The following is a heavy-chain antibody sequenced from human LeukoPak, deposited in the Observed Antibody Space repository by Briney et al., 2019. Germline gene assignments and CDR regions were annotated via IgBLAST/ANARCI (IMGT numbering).Heavy chain of an antibody. CDR1: GFTFSSYA. Sequence: GGSLRLSCAASGFTFSSYAMSWVRQAPGKGLEWVALTWYDESNKYYAYSVRGRFTISRDNSKNTLYLQMNSLRAEDTAVYYCARDLWCGADCYGTFDIWGQGTMVSVSS. CDR2: TWYDESNK. D-gene: IGHD2-21*02. CDR3: ARDLWCGADCYGTFDI. J-gene: IGHJ3*02. V-gene: IGHV3-33*08.